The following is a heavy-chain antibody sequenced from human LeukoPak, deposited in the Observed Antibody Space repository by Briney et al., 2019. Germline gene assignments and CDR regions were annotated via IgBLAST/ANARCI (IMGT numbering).Heavy chain of an antibody. D-gene: IGHD2-15*01. V-gene: IGHV3-7*01. CDR1: GFTFTNDF. CDR3: ARNPSRYCSGGSCYTYYYYGMDV. J-gene: IGHJ6*02. CDR2: MKVDGTDI. Sequence: GGSLRLSCAASGFTFTNDFMTWVRQAPGKGLEWVANMKVDGTDIHYVDSVKGRFTISSDNARNSLYLQMNTLRVEDTAVYYCARNPSRYCSGGSCYTYYYYGMDVWGQGTTVTVSS.